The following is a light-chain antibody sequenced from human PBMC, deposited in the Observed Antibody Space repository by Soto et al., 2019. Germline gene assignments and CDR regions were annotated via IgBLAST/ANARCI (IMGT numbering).Light chain of an antibody. CDR3: QQYYTTPPT. Sequence: DIVMTQSPDSLAVYLGERATINCKSSQSVLFSSNNKNYLTWYQHKPGQPPKLLIYWASTRESGVPDRFSGSGSGTDFTLTISSLQAEDVAVYYCQQYYTTPPTFGGGTKVDIK. V-gene: IGKV4-1*01. CDR1: QSVLFSSNNKNY. CDR2: WAS. J-gene: IGKJ4*01.